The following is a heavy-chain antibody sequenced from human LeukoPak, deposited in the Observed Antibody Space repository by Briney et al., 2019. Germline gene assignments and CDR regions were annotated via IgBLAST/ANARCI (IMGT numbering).Heavy chain of an antibody. J-gene: IGHJ3*02. CDR2: IYPGGSDT. CDR3: ARPLPPFGLDAFDI. CDR1: GYSFTSYW. D-gene: IGHD3-10*01. V-gene: IGHV5-51*01. Sequence: GESLKISCKSSGYSFTSYWIGWVRQMPGKGLEWMGIIYPGGSDTRYSPSFQGQVTISADKSISTAYLQWSSLKASDTAMYYCARPLPPFGLDAFDIWGQGTMVTVSS.